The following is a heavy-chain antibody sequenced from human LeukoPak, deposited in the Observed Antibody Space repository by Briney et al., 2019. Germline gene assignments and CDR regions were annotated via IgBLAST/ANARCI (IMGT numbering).Heavy chain of an antibody. CDR1: GFTFSSYA. CDR3: AKEDLFGYDLDY. D-gene: IGHD3-3*01. Sequence: PGGSLRLSCAASGFTFSSYAMHWVRQAPGKGLEWVAVISYDGSNKYYADSVKGRFTISRDNSKNTLYLQMNSLRAEDTAVYYCAKEDLFGYDLDYWGQGTLVTVSS. J-gene: IGHJ4*02. V-gene: IGHV3-30*04. CDR2: ISYDGSNK.